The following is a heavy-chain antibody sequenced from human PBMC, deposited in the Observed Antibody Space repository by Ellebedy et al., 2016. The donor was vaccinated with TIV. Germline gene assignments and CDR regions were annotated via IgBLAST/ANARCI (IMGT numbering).Heavy chain of an antibody. V-gene: IGHV1-2*04. CDR1: GYTFTGYY. CDR3: ARGMRQGLWWPYFDY. CDR2: INPNSGGT. J-gene: IGHJ4*02. D-gene: IGHD2-21*01. Sequence: AASVKVSCKASGYTFTGYYMHWVRQAPGQGLEWMGWINPNSGGTNYAQKFQGWVTMTRDTSISTAYMELNRLRSDDTAVYYCARGMRQGLWWPYFDYWGQGTLVTVFS.